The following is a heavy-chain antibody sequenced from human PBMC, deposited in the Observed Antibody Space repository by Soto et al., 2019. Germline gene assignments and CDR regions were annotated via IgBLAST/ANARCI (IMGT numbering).Heavy chain of an antibody. CDR2: ISSSSTYI. CDR3: ARETTYDILTASYGSWFDP. Sequence: EVQLVESGGGLVKPGGSLRLSCAASGFTFSSYNMNWVRQAPGKGLEWVSSISSSSTYIYYADSVKGRFTISRDNAKNSLYLQMNSLRAEYTAVYYCARETTYDILTASYGSWFDPWGQGTLVTVSS. V-gene: IGHV3-21*01. J-gene: IGHJ5*02. D-gene: IGHD3-9*01. CDR1: GFTFSSYN.